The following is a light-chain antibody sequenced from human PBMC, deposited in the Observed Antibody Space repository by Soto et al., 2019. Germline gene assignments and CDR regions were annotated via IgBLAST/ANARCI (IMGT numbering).Light chain of an antibody. V-gene: IGKV3-20*01. CDR1: QSVSSNF. CDR2: GAS. CDR3: QQYNIWPPWT. J-gene: IGKJ1*01. Sequence: EIVLTQSPGTLSLSPGERTTLSCRASQSVSSNFLDWYQQKPGQAPRLLIYGASSRATGIPDRFSGSGSGTDFTLTISRLEPEDFAVYYCQQYNIWPPWTFGQGTKVDIK.